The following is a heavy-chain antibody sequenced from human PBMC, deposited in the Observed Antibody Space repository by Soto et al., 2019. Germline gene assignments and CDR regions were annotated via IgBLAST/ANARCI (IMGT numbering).Heavy chain of an antibody. CDR2: MNPNSGNT. V-gene: IGHV1-8*01. Sequence: ASVKVYCKASGYTFTSYDINWVRQATGQGLEWMGWMNPNSGNTGYAQKFQGRVTMTRNTSISTAYMELSSLRSEDTAVYYCARGWSSGWYYYYAMDVWGQGTTVTVSS. CDR1: GYTFTSYD. CDR3: ARGWSSGWYYYYAMDV. D-gene: IGHD6-19*01. J-gene: IGHJ6*02.